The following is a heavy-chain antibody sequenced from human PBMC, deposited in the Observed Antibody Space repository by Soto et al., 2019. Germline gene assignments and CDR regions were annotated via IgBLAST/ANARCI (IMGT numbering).Heavy chain of an antibody. CDR2: IYHSGTT. CDR3: VRVRGNQLLGWFDP. CDR1: GGSINSGGYY. J-gene: IGHJ5*02. Sequence: QVQLQESGPGLVKPSQTLSLTCTVSGGSINSGGYYWSWIRQHPGKGLEWIGYIYHSGTTYYNPSLKSRVTISVDTSKNKFSLKLTSVTAADTAVYYCVRVRGNQLLGWFDPWGQGTLVTVSS. V-gene: IGHV4-31*03. D-gene: IGHD2-2*01.